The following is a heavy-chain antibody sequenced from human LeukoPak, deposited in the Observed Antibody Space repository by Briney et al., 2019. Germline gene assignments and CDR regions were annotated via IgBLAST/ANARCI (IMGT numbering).Heavy chain of an antibody. D-gene: IGHD5-12*01. Sequence: QSGGSLRLSCAASGFTFSSYAMSWVRQAPGKGLEWVSGITVSGGSTYYADSVKGRFTISRDNSKNTLYLQMNSLRAEDTAVYYCASPSQDYSGYDWYYFDYWGQGTLVTVSS. CDR3: ASPSQDYSGYDWYYFDY. J-gene: IGHJ4*02. CDR1: GFTFSSYA. V-gene: IGHV3-23*01. CDR2: ITVSGGST.